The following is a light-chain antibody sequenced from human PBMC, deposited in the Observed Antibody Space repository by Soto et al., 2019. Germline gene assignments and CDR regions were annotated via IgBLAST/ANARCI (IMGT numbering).Light chain of an antibody. V-gene: IGLV2-14*01. CDR1: SSDVGSYNR. CDR3: NSYTTSSTYV. J-gene: IGLJ1*01. CDR2: EVR. Sequence: QSVLTQPASVSGSPGQSITISCTGTSSDVGSYNRVSWYQQPPGTAPKLIIYEVRNRPSGVSNRFSGSKSGNTAYLTISGLQAEEEADYFCNSYTTSSTYVFGTGTKVTVL.